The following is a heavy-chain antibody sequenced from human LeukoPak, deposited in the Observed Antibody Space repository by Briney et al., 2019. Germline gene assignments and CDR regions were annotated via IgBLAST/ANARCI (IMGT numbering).Heavy chain of an antibody. D-gene: IGHD6-13*01. CDR3: ARHYSSSWYLAEYFQH. V-gene: IGHV4-59*08. J-gene: IGHJ1*01. Sequence: SETLSLTCTVSGGSISSYYWSWIRQPPGKGLEWIGYIYYSGSTNYNPSLKSRVTISVDTSKNQFSLKLSSVTAADTAVYYCARHYSSSWYLAEYFQHWGQGTLVTVSS. CDR2: IYYSGST. CDR1: GGSISSYY.